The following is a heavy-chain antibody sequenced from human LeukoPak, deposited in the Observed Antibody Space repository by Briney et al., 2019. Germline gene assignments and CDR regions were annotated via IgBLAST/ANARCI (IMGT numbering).Heavy chain of an antibody. D-gene: IGHD3-22*01. V-gene: IGHV3-23*01. CDR3: AKDHARTYYYDNSGYYWLGYFDY. CDR2: ISGSGGST. CDR1: GFTFSSYA. Sequence: EAGGSLRLSCAASGFTFSSYAMSWVRQAPGKGLEWVSAISGSGGSTYYADSVKGRFTISRDNSKNTLYLQMNSLRAEDTAVYYCAKDHARTYYYDNSGYYWLGYFDYWGQGTLVTVSS. J-gene: IGHJ4*02.